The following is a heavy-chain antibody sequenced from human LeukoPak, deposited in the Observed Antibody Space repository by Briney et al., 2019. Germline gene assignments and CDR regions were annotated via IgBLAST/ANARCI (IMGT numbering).Heavy chain of an antibody. CDR2: ISSSGSIT. J-gene: IGHJ2*01. Sequence: GGSLRLSCAASGFTFSNYYMSWIRQAPGKGLECISYISSSGSITHYADSVKGRFTISRDNAKNSLYLQMNSLRDEDTAVYYCARLPPGRWLRYWYFDLRGRGTLVTVSS. D-gene: IGHD5-24*01. CDR1: GFTFSNYY. CDR3: ARLPPGRWLRYWYFDL. V-gene: IGHV3-11*01.